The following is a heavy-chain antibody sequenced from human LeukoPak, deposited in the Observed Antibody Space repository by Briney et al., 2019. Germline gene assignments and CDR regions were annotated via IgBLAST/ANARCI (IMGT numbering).Heavy chain of an antibody. Sequence: SETLSLTCTVSGGSISSGDYYWSWIRQPPGKGLEWIGYIYYSGSTYYNPSLKSRVTISVDTSKNQFSLKLSSVTAAGTAVYYCARDPLIAARLMAPRYGMDVWGQGTTVTVSS. D-gene: IGHD6-6*01. V-gene: IGHV4-30-4*01. CDR1: GGSISSGDYY. J-gene: IGHJ6*02. CDR2: IYYSGST. CDR3: ARDPLIAARLMAPRYGMDV.